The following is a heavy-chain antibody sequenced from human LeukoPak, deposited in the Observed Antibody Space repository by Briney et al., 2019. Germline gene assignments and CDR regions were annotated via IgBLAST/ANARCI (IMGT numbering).Heavy chain of an antibody. V-gene: IGHV3-7*01. CDR1: GFTFSSYW. J-gene: IGHJ4*02. CDR3: ARVRGYQLLNYFDY. CDR2: IKQDGSEK. Sequence: PGGSLRLSCAASGFTFSSYWMSWVRQAPGKGLEWVANIKQDGSEKYYVDSVKGRFTISRDNAKNSLYLQMNSLRAEDTAVYYCARVRGYQLLNYFDYWGQGTLVTVSS. D-gene: IGHD2-2*01.